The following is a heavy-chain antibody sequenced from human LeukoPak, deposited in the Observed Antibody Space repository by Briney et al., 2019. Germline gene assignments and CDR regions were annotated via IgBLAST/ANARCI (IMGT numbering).Heavy chain of an antibody. Sequence: ASVKVSCKASGYTFTSYGISWVRQAPGQGLEWMGWISAYNGNTNYAQKLQGRVTMTTDTSTSTAYMELRSLRSDDTAVYYCARIALTMVRGGYYYYYMDVWGKGTTVTISS. CDR3: ARIALTMVRGGYYYYYMDV. V-gene: IGHV1-18*01. CDR2: ISAYNGNT. D-gene: IGHD3-10*01. J-gene: IGHJ6*03. CDR1: GYTFTSYG.